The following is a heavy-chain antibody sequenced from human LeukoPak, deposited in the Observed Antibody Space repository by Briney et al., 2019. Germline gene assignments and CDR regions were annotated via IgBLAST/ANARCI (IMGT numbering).Heavy chain of an antibody. D-gene: IGHD6-6*01. CDR3: TTDQRGIAARIFYYYMVV. CDR2: INTKTDGGAA. V-gene: IGHV3-15*01. Sequence: PGGSLRLSCAASGFTFSNAWMSWVRQAPEKGLEWVGHINTKTDGGAADYAAPVRGRFTISRDDSKNTLHLQMNSLKTEDTGVYYCTTDQRGIAARIFYYYMVVWGKGTTVTVSS. CDR1: GFTFSNAW. J-gene: IGHJ6*03.